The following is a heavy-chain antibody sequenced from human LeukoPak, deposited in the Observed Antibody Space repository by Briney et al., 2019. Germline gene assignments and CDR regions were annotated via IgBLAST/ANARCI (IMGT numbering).Heavy chain of an antibody. V-gene: IGHV3-53*01. CDR3: ATYGSGNKDFDY. Sequence: GGSLRLSCAASGFTVSSNYMSWVRQAPGKGLEWVSVIYSGGSTYYADSVKGRFTISRDNSKNTLYLQMNSLRAEDTAVYYCATYGSGNKDFDYWGQGTLVTVSS. CDR1: GFTVSSNY. CDR2: IYSGGST. D-gene: IGHD3-10*01. J-gene: IGHJ4*02.